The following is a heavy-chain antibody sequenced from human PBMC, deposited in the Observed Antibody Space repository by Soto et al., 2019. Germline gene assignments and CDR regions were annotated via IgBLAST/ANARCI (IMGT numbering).Heavy chain of an antibody. V-gene: IGHV4-31*03. Sequence: QVQLQESGPGLVKPSQTLSLTCTVSGGSISSGGYYWSWIRQHPGKGLEWIGYIYYSGSTYYNPSLKSRVTISVDTSKNQCSLKLSAVTAADTAEYYCARAAHYDILTGTYYYYMDVWGKGTTVTVSS. CDR3: ARAAHYDILTGTYYYYMDV. CDR1: GGSISSGGYY. CDR2: IYYSGST. J-gene: IGHJ6*03. D-gene: IGHD3-9*01.